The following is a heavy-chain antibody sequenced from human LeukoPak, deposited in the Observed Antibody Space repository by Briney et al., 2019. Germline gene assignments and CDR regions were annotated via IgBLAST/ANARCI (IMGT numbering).Heavy chain of an antibody. V-gene: IGHV3-43*02. CDR3: AKDISGYSSADY. D-gene: IGHD5-18*01. CDR1: GFTFDDYA. J-gene: IGHJ4*02. Sequence: AGGSMRLSCAASGFTFDDYAMHWVRQAPGKGLEWVSLISGDGGSTYYADSVKGRFTISGDNSKNSLYLQMNSLRTEDTALYYCAKDISGYSSADYWGQGTLVTVSS. CDR2: ISGDGGST.